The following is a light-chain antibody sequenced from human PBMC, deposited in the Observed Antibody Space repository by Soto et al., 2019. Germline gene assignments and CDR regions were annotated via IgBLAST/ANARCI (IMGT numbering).Light chain of an antibody. J-gene: IGKJ1*01. CDR3: QQYNSYSPT. CDR2: AAS. Sequence: DIQLTQSPSSVSASVGDRVTITCRASQDISTRLAWYQQKPGTAPKLLIYAASTSGSGVPSRFSGSGSGTDFTLTISSLHPDDFATYYCQQYNSYSPTFGQGTKVDIK. V-gene: IGKV1D-16*01. CDR1: QDISTR.